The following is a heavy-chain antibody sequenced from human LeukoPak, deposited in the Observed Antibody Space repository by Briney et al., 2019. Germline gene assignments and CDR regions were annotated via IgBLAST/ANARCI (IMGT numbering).Heavy chain of an antibody. CDR1: GFTFSSYG. D-gene: IGHD6-6*01. CDR2: LRYDGSNK. J-gene: IGHJ6*03. V-gene: IGHV3-30*02. Sequence: GGSLRLSCAASGFTFSSYGMHWVRQAPGKGLEWVAFLRYDGSNKYYADSVKGRFTISRDNSKNTLYLQMNSLRAEDTAVYYCAKEGQRGSSHFYYYYYMDVWGKGTTVTVSS. CDR3: AKEGQRGSSHFYYYYYMDV.